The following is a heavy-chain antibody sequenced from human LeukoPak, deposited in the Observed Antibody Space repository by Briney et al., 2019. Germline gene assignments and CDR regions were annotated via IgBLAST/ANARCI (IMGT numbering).Heavy chain of an antibody. CDR2: ISAYNGNT. V-gene: IGHV1-18*01. CDR1: GYTFTSYG. Sequence: ASVKVSCKASGYTFTSYGISWVRQAPGQGLEWMGWISAYNGNTNYAQKLQGRVTMTTDTSTSTAYMELRSLRSDDTAVYYCAREGGATTVVTRDYYYGIDVWGQGTTVTVSS. D-gene: IGHD4-17*01. J-gene: IGHJ6*02. CDR3: AREGGATTVVTRDYYYGIDV.